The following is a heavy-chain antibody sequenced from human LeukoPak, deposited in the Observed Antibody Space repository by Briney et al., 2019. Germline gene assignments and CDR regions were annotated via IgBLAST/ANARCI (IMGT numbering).Heavy chain of an antibody. CDR2: IYSGGST. Sequence: GGSLRLSCAASGFTVSSTYMNWVRQAPGRRLEWVSIIYSGGSTYYAESVRGRFTISRDNSKNTLYLQMNSLRAEDTALYYCARGDRRDGYRFDYWGQGTLVTVSS. J-gene: IGHJ4*02. D-gene: IGHD5-24*01. CDR1: GFTVSSTY. CDR3: ARGDRRDGYRFDY. V-gene: IGHV3-53*01.